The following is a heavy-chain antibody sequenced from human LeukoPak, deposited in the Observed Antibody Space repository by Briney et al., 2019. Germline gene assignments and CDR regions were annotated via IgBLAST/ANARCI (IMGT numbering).Heavy chain of an antibody. CDR2: INHSGST. D-gene: IGHD3-22*01. V-gene: IGHV4-39*07. Sequence: PSETLSLTCTVSGGSISSSSYYWGWIRQPPGKGLEWIGEINHSGSTNYNPSLKSRVTISVDTSKNQFSLKLSSVTAADTAVYYCARGRGSERITMIVVVFDYWGQGTLVTVSS. CDR1: GGSISSSSYY. J-gene: IGHJ4*02. CDR3: ARGRGSERITMIVVVFDY.